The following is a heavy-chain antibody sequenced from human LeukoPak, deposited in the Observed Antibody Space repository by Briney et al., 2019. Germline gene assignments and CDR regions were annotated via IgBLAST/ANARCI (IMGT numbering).Heavy chain of an antibody. CDR1: XXA. CDR2: TYYRSKWYN. J-gene: IGHJ5*02. D-gene: IGHD2-15*01. Sequence: XXAXXXXXQSPXXXLEWLGRTYYRSKWYNDYAVSVKSRITINPDTSKNQFSLQLNSVTPEDTAVYYCARGVGWFDPWGQGTLVTVSS. V-gene: IGHV6-1*01. CDR3: ARGVGWFDP.